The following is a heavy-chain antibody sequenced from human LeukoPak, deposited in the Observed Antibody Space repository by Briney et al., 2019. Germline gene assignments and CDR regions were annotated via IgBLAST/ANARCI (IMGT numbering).Heavy chain of an antibody. CDR3: AKDHRELLLTNWLHP. D-gene: IGHD1-26*01. J-gene: IGHJ5*02. V-gene: IGHV3-33*06. CDR2: IWYDGSNK. Sequence: PGGSLRLSCAASGFTFSSYGMHWVRQAPGKGLEWVAVIWYDGSNKDYADSVKGRFTISRDNSKNTLYLQMNSLRAEDTAVYYCAKDHRELLLTNWLHPWGEGTLV. CDR1: GFTFSSYG.